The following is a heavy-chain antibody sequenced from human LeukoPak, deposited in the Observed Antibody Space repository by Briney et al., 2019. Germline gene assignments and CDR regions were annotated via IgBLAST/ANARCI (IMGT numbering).Heavy chain of an antibody. CDR2: INHSGST. Sequence: NPSETLSLTCAVYGGSFSGYYWSWIRQPPGKGLEWIGEINHSGSTNYNPSLKSRVTISVDTSKNQFSLKLSSVTAADTAVYYCARETGSRIILSSSSVIDYWGQGTLVTVSS. V-gene: IGHV4-34*01. CDR1: GGSFSGYY. CDR3: ARETGSRIILSSSSVIDY. J-gene: IGHJ4*02. D-gene: IGHD6-6*01.